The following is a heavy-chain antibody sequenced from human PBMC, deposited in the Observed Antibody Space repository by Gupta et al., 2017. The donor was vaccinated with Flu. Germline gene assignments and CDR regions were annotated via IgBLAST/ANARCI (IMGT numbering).Heavy chain of an antibody. Sequence: QVQLVESGGGVVQPGRSLRLSCAASGFTFSSYGMHWVRQAPGKGLEWVAVIWYDGSNKYYADSVKGRFTISRDNSKNTLYLQMNSLRAEDTAVYYCARDQASGYYDSSGYPDYWGQGTLVTVSS. J-gene: IGHJ4*02. V-gene: IGHV3-33*01. CDR1: GFTFSSYG. CDR2: IWYDGSNK. CDR3: ARDQASGYYDSSGYPDY. D-gene: IGHD3-22*01.